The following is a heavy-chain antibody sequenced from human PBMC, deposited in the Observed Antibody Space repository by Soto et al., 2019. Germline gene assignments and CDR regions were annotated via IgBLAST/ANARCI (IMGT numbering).Heavy chain of an antibody. V-gene: IGHV5-51*01. J-gene: IGHJ4*02. Sequence: GESLKISCQGSGYSFTSYWIGWVRQMPGKGLKWMGIIYPGDSDTRYSPSFQGQVTISADKSISTAYLQWSSLKASDTAMYYCARLKRDGYNYSPLYYWGQGTLVTVSS. CDR3: ARLKRDGYNYSPLYY. D-gene: IGHD5-12*01. CDR1: GYSFTSYW. CDR2: IYPGDSDT.